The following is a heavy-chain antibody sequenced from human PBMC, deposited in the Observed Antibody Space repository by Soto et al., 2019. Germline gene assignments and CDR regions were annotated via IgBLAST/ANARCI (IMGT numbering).Heavy chain of an antibody. CDR1: GFTFDDYA. V-gene: IGHV3-9*01. CDR2: ISWNSGSI. CDR3: AKDTGSRYYYCGMDV. J-gene: IGHJ6*02. D-gene: IGHD3-10*01. Sequence: GGSLRLSCAASGFTFDDYAMHWVRQAPGKGLEWVSGISWNSGSIGYADSVKGRFTISRDNAKNSLYLQMNSLRAEDTALYYCAKDTGSRYYYCGMDVWGQGTTVTVSS.